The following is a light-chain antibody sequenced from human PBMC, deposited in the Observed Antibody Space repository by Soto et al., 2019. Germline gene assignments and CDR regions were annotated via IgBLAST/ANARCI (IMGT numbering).Light chain of an antibody. CDR1: QSIDNW. CDR2: KAS. J-gene: IGKJ1*01. Sequence: DIQMTQSPSTLSASVGDGVTITCRASQSIDNWLAWYQQKPGKATNLLIYKASNLESGVPSRFSASGSGTEFTLTINSLQPDDFATYYCQQYKYYPRTFGQGTKVDVK. CDR3: QQYKYYPRT. V-gene: IGKV1-5*03.